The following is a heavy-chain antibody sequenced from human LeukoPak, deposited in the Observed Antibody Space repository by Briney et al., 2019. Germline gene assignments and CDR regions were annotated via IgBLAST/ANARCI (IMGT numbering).Heavy chain of an antibody. Sequence: GRSLSLSCAASGFPFSSYGIHWVRQAPGKGLEWVAVIWYDGSTKYYADSVKGRFTISSDNSKNTLYLQMNSLRAEDTAVYFCARSQSSSLIDYWGLGTLVTVSS. CDR3: ARSQSSSLIDY. CDR1: GFPFSSYG. CDR2: IWYDGSTK. D-gene: IGHD6-13*01. J-gene: IGHJ4*02. V-gene: IGHV3-33*01.